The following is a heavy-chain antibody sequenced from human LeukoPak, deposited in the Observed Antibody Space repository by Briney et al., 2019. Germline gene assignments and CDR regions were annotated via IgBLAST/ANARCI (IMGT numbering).Heavy chain of an antibody. V-gene: IGHV3-21*01. CDR2: ISSSSSYI. J-gene: IGHJ2*01. CDR3: ARDLRGSYDILTGYYEDPLNWYFDL. CDR1: GFTFSSYS. D-gene: IGHD3-9*01. Sequence: GGSLRLSCAASGFTFSSYSMNWVRQAPGKGLEWVSSISSSSSYIYYADSVKGRFTISRDNAKNSLYLQMNSLRAEDTAVYYCARDLRGSYDILTGYYEDPLNWYFDLWGRGTLVTVSS.